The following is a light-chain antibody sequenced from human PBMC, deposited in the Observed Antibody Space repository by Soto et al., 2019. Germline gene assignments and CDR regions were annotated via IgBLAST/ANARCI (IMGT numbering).Light chain of an antibody. CDR1: QTVRNNY. CDR3: QQYNNWPLT. Sequence: EFVLTQSPGTLSLSPGERATLSCRSSQTVRNNYLAWYQQKPGQAPRLLIYDASSRATGIPDRFSGGGSGTEFTLTINSLQSEDFAVYCCQQYNNWPLTFGPGTRLEIK. CDR2: DAS. J-gene: IGKJ5*01. V-gene: IGKV3D-20*02.